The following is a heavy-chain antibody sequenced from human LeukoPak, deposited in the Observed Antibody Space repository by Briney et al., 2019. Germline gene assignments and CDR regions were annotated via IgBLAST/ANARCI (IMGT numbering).Heavy chain of an antibody. V-gene: IGHV3-30-3*01. Sequence: GGSLRLSCAASGFTFSSYAMHWVRQAPGKGLEWVAVISYDGSNKYYADPVKGRFTISRDNSKNTLYPQMNSLRAEDTAVYYCARDRPDRIAVAARRLDYWGQGTLVTVSS. CDR2: ISYDGSNK. CDR3: ARDRPDRIAVAARRLDY. J-gene: IGHJ4*02. D-gene: IGHD6-19*01. CDR1: GFTFSSYA.